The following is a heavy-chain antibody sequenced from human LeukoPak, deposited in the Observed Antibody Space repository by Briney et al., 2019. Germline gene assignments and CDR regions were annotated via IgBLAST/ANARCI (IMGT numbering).Heavy chain of an antibody. V-gene: IGHV3-30*18. D-gene: IGHD1-26*01. CDR2: ISYDGSNK. Sequence: PGRSLRLSCAASRFTFSSYGMHWVRQAPGKGLEWVAVISYDGSNKYYADSVKGRFTISRDNSKNTLYLQMNSLRAEDTAVYYCAKDHEARGSYLDGMDVWGQGTTVTVSS. CDR1: RFTFSSYG. CDR3: AKDHEARGSYLDGMDV. J-gene: IGHJ6*02.